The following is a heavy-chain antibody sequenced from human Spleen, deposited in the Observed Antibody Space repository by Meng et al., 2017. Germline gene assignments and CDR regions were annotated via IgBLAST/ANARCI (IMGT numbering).Heavy chain of an antibody. J-gene: IGHJ3*02. V-gene: IGHV4-38-2*02. CDR1: GYSISSGYY. D-gene: IGHD5-12*01. CDR2: VTHSGAT. CDR3: ARGTVVATISDTFDI. Sequence: SETLSLTCTVSGYSISSGYYWTWIRQAPGKGLEWIGEVTHSGATKYNPSLKRRVSTSVDTSKNQFSLKLTSVTAADTAVYYCARGTVVATISDTFDIWGQGTMVTVSS.